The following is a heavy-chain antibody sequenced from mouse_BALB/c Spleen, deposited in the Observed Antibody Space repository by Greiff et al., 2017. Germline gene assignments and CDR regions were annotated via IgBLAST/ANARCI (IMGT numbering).Heavy chain of an antibody. J-gene: IGHJ3*01. CDR1: GYSITSDYA. D-gene: IGHD2-1*01. CDR3: ARHGFYYSISAWFAY. CDR2: ISYSGST. Sequence: EVQLQESGPGLVKPSQSLSLTCTVTGYSITSDYAWNWIRQFPGNKLEWMGYISYSGSTSYNPSLKSRISITRDTSKNQFFLQLNSVTTEDTATYYCARHGFYYSISAWFAYWGQGTLVTVSA. V-gene: IGHV3-2*02.